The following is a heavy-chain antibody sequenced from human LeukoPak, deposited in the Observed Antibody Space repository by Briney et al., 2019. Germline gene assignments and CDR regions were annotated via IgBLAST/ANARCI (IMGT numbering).Heavy chain of an antibody. D-gene: IGHD2-21*02. CDR1: GFIFSNNY. CDR3: AKLKGQVTTWDS. V-gene: IGHV3-7*03. CDR2: IWPDGSEK. J-gene: IGHJ5*01. Sequence: GGSLRLSCAASGFIFSNNYMSWVRQAPGRGLEWLATIWPDGSEKRYVDSLRGRVTISRDNVERSLYLQMNSLRAEDTAVYYCAKLKGQVTTWDSWGLGIRVTVSP.